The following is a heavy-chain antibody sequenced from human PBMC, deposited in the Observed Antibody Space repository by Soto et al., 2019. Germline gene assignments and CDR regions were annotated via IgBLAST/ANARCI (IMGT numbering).Heavy chain of an antibody. CDR2: SSSSSSTR. CDR3: ACTIFGVQIPAGDAFDI. D-gene: IGHD3-3*01. CDR1: GFTFISYS. J-gene: IGHJ3*02. Sequence: EVQLVESGGGLVQPGGSLRLSCAASGFTFISYSMNWVRQAPGKGLEWVSYSSSSSSTRYYADSVQGRFTISRDNAKNSLYLQMNSLRAEDTAVYYCACTIFGVQIPAGDAFDIWGQGTMVTVSS. V-gene: IGHV3-48*01.